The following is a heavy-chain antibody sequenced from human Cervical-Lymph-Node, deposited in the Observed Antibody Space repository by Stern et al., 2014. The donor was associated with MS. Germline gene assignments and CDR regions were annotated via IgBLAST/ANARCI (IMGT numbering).Heavy chain of an antibody. Sequence: VQLVQSEAAVKQPGESLKISCKGYGYTFAHYWIALVRQRPGKGLAWMGIISPADSDTRDSPAFQGQVTLSADSSINTAYLQWSSLRASDTAMYYCARLERFFGAFDIWGQGTMVTVSS. D-gene: IGHD1-1*01. CDR1: GYTFAHYW. CDR2: ISPADSDT. V-gene: IGHV5-51*03. CDR3: ARLERFFGAFDI. J-gene: IGHJ3*02.